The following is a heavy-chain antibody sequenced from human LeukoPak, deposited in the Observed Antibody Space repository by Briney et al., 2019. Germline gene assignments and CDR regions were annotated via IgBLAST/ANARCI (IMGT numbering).Heavy chain of an antibody. D-gene: IGHD6-19*01. CDR2: MSNDGGNE. Sequence: GSLRLSCTASGFTFSSYGMHWFRQAPGKGLEWVAVMSNDGGNEYYVDSVKGRFTISRDNSENTLYLQMNSLRPEDTAVYYCAKRPSNGWYFADYWGQGTLVTVSS. J-gene: IGHJ4*02. CDR3: AKRPSNGWYFADY. V-gene: IGHV3-30*18. CDR1: GFTFSSYG.